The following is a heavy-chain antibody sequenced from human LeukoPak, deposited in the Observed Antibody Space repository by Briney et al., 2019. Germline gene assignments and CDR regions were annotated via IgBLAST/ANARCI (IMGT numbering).Heavy chain of an antibody. CDR3: ARPSAALAGSAFDY. J-gene: IGHJ4*02. CDR1: GGSISSSPYY. CDR2: IYYMGSA. V-gene: IGHV4-39*01. D-gene: IGHD6-19*01. Sequence: SETLSLTCTVSGGSISSSPYYWGWIRQPPGKGLEWIGSIYYMGSAYYNPSLKIRVTISVDTSKNQFSLKLSAVTAADTAVYYCARPSAALAGSAFDYWGRGTLVTVSS.